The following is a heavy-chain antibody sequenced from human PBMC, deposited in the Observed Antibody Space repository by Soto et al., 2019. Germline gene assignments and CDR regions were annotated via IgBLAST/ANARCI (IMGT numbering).Heavy chain of an antibody. CDR1: GGSISSGGYY. V-gene: IGHV4-31*03. J-gene: IGHJ4*02. D-gene: IGHD6-13*01. CDR3: ATSYGNAWYTY. CDR2: IHYTGST. Sequence: TSETLSLTCTVSGGSISSGGYYWSWIRQHPGKGLEWIGYIHYTGSTYYNPSLKSRLTISVDRSKNQFTLQLTSVTAEDTAVYYCATSYGNAWYTYWGQGTQVTVSS.